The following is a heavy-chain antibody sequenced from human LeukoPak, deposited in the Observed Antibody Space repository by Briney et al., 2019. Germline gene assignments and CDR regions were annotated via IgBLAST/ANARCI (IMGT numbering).Heavy chain of an antibody. CDR1: GFTFSSYA. CDR3: ARGMTHYYYYYYYMDV. Sequence: GGSLRLSCSAFGFTFSSYAMSWVRQAPGKGLGGASVISGSGGSTYYANSVKGRFTITRDNSKNTLYLQMNSLRAEDTAVYYCARGMTHYYYYYYYMDVWGKGTTVTVSS. CDR2: ISGSGGST. J-gene: IGHJ6*03. V-gene: IGHV3-23*01.